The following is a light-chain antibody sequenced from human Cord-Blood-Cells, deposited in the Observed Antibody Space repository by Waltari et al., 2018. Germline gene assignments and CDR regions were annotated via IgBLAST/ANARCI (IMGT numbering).Light chain of an antibody. V-gene: IGLV2-11*01. CDR1: SSDVGGYNY. CDR3: CSYAGSYTRV. Sequence: QSALTQPRSVSGSPGQSVTISCTGTSSDVGGYNYVLWYQQHPGKAPKPMIYDVSKRPSGVPDRCSGSKSGNTASLTISGLQAEDEADYYCCSYAGSYTRVFGGGTKLTVL. CDR2: DVS. J-gene: IGLJ3*02.